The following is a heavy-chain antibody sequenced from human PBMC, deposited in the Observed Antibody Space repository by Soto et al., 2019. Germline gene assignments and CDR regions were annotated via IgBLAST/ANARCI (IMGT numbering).Heavy chain of an antibody. D-gene: IGHD4-17*01. CDR3: ARHDVSYGDYAWFDP. Sequence: ETLSLTCTVSGGSISSISYYWGWIRQPPGKGLEWIGSIYYSGSTYYKPSLKSRVTISVDTSKNQFSLKLSSVTAADTAVYYCARHDVSYGDYAWFDPWGQGTLVTVSS. CDR2: IYYSGST. CDR1: GGSISSISYY. V-gene: IGHV4-39*01. J-gene: IGHJ5*02.